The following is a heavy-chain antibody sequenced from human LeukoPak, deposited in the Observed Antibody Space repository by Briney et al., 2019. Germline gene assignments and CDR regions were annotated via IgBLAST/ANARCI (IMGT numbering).Heavy chain of an antibody. J-gene: IGHJ6*03. CDR1: GASFGSGGYY. Sequence: PSETLSLTCTVSGASFGSGGYYWPWIRQHPEKGLEWIGYITYSGSTYYNPSLKSRVTISLDTSKNQFSLKLNSVTAADTAVYHCASLHYYYFYMDVWGKGTTVTVSS. CDR2: ITYSGST. CDR3: ASLHYYYFYMDV. V-gene: IGHV4-31*03. D-gene: IGHD5/OR15-5a*01.